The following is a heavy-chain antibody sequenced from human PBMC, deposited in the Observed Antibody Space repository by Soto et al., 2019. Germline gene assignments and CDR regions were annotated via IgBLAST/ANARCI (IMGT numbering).Heavy chain of an antibody. J-gene: IGHJ2*01. Sequence: PGGSLRLSCAVSGFTFSSYGMVWVRQAPGKGLEYVSAISSNGVSTNYADSVKGRFTISRDNSKNTLWLRMGTLRADDMALYYCAREGSQFYWYFDLWGRGTLVTVSS. CDR2: ISSNGVST. D-gene: IGHD6-13*01. CDR1: GFTFSSYG. V-gene: IGHV3-64*02. CDR3: AREGSQFYWYFDL.